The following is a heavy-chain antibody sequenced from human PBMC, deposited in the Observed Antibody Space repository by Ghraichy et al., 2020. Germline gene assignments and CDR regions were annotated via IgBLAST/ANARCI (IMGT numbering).Heavy chain of an antibody. D-gene: IGHD2-2*01. J-gene: IGHJ6*02. CDR1: GYTFTSYG. CDR2: ISAYNGNT. CDR3: ARDHSVVPAATNYYYYGMDV. Sequence: ASVKVSCKASGYTFTSYGISWVRQAPGQGLEWMGWISAYNGNTNYAQKLQGRVTMTTDTSTSTAYMELRSLRSDDTAVYYCARDHSVVPAATNYYYYGMDVWGQGTTVTVSS. V-gene: IGHV1-18*01.